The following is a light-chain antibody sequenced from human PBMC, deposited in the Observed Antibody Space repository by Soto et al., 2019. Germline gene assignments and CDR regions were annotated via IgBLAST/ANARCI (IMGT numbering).Light chain of an antibody. J-gene: IGKJ4*01. CDR2: GAS. CDR3: QQRSSWPLT. CDR1: QRVSSY. V-gene: IGKV3-11*01. Sequence: IVLTQSPATLSLSPGERATLSCRASQRVSSYLAWYQQKPGQAPRLLIYGASSRATGIPDRFSGSGSGTDFTLTISSLEPEDVVVYYCQQRSSWPLTFGGGNKV.